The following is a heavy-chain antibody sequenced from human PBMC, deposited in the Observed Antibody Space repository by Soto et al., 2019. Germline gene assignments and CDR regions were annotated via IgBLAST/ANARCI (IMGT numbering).Heavy chain of an antibody. CDR2: IKQDGSGK. CDR3: ARDPAILLWFGEPKPFDY. Sequence: GGSLRLSCAASGFTFSSYWMSWVRQAPGKGLEWVANIKQDGSGKYYVDSVKGRFTISRDNAKNSLYLQMNSLRAEDTAVYYCARDPAILLWFGEPKPFDYWGQGTLVTVSS. J-gene: IGHJ4*02. V-gene: IGHV3-7*01. D-gene: IGHD3-10*01. CDR1: GFTFSSYW.